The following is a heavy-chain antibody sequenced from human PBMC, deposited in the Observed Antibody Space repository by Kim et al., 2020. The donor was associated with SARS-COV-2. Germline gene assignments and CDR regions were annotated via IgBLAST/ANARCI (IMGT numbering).Heavy chain of an antibody. CDR2: T. CDR3: ARGGISSWPTDY. D-gene: IGHD6-13*01. V-gene: IGHV1-3*01. Sequence: TKYSQEFHGRVYITRDTSAETAYMEVSSLRSEDTAVYYCARGGISSWPTDYWGQGTLVTVSS. J-gene: IGHJ4*02.